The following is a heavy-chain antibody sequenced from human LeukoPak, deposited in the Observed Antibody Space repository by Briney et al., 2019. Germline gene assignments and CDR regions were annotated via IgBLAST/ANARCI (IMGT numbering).Heavy chain of an antibody. CDR3: ARDQSGGGVGEDIVVVPAAIGGFDY. D-gene: IGHD2-2*02. V-gene: IGHV3-7*01. J-gene: IGHJ4*02. CDR1: GFTFSSYW. CDR2: IKQDGSEK. Sequence: PGGSLRLSCAASGFTFSSYWMSWVRQAPGKGLEWVANIKQDGSEKYYVDSVKGRFTISRDNAKNALYLQMNSLRAEDTAVYYCARDQSGGGVGEDIVVVPAAIGGFDYWGQGTLVTVSS.